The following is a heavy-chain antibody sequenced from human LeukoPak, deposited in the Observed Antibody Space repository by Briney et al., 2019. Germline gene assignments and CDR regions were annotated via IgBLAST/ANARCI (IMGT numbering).Heavy chain of an antibody. CDR2: MNPNSGNT. Sequence: SVKVSCKASGYTFTGYYMHWVRQAPGQGLEWMGWMNPNSGNTGYAQKFQGRVTMTRNTSISTAYMELSSLRSEDTAVYYCARDYGVVYAIHWFDPWGQGTLVTVSS. V-gene: IGHV1-8*02. D-gene: IGHD2-8*02. J-gene: IGHJ5*02. CDR3: ARDYGVVYAIHWFDP. CDR1: GYTFTGYY.